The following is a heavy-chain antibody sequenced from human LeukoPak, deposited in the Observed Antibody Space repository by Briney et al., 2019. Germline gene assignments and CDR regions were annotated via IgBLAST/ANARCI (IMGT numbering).Heavy chain of an antibody. V-gene: IGHV1-69*13. CDR1: GGTFSSYA. D-gene: IGHD6-19*01. CDR2: IIPIFGTA. CDR3: AREEQWLVRRYYYGMDV. Sequence: SVKVSCKASGGTFSSYAISWVRQAPGQGLEWMGGIIPIFGTANYAQKLQGRVTITADESTSTAYMELSSLRSEDTAVYYCAREEQWLVRRYYYGMDVWGQGTTVTVSS. J-gene: IGHJ6*02.